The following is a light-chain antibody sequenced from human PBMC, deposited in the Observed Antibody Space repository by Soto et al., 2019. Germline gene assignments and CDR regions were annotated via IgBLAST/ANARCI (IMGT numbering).Light chain of an antibody. CDR2: GAS. CDR1: QSVSSN. J-gene: IGKJ4*01. Sequence: ETVMTQSPATLSVSPGERTTLSCRASQSVSSNLALYQQRPGQAPRLLIYGASTRATGIPARFSGSGSGTEFTLTISSLQSEDLAVYYCQQYKNWPLTFGGGTKVAIE. CDR3: QQYKNWPLT. V-gene: IGKV3-15*01.